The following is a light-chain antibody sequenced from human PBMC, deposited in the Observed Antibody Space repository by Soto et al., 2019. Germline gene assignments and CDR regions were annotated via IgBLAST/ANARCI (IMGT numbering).Light chain of an antibody. J-gene: IGLJ3*02. CDR1: SGHNRYA. V-gene: IGLV4-69*01. CDR3: QTWSTDIRV. Sequence: QLVLTQPPSASSSLGASVKLTCTMSSGHNRYAIAWHQQQPEKGPRYLMKLNSDGSHSKGDGIPDRFSGSSSGAERYLTISSLQSEYEADYYCQTWSTDIRVFGGGTQLTVL. CDR2: LNSDGSH.